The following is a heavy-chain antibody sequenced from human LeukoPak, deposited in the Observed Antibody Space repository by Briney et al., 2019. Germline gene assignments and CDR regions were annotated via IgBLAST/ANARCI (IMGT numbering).Heavy chain of an antibody. CDR3: ARDSGSYRKVTFDP. CDR2: INPNSGGT. Sequence: ASVKVSCKASGYTFTGYYMHWVRQAPGQGLEWMGWINPNSGGTNYAQKFQGRVTMTRDTSISTAYMELSRLRSDDTAVYYCARDSGSYRKVTFDPWGQGTLVTVSS. CDR1: GYTFTGYY. D-gene: IGHD1-26*01. J-gene: IGHJ5*02. V-gene: IGHV1-2*02.